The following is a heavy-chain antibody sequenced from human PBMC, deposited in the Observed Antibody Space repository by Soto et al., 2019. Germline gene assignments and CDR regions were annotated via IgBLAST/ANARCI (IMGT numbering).Heavy chain of an antibody. Sequence: EVQLLESGGGLVQPGGSLRLTCAASGFTFSSYAMSWVRQAPGKGLEWVSASSGSGGSTYYADSVKGRCTIARDNSKHTLYLQMNSLRAEDTAVYYCAYSSTPFDYWGQGTLVTVSS. CDR1: GFTFSSYA. J-gene: IGHJ4*02. V-gene: IGHV3-23*01. CDR2: SSGSGGST. D-gene: IGHD6-13*01. CDR3: AYSSTPFDY.